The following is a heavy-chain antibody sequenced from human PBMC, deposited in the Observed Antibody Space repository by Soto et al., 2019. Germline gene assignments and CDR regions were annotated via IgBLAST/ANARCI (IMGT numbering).Heavy chain of an antibody. D-gene: IGHD5-18*01. CDR2: IDPSDSYT. CDR3: ASRGYSYQYFQH. V-gene: IGHV5-10-1*01. Sequence: GESLKISCKGSGYSFTSYLISWVRQMPGKGLEWMGRIDPSDSYTNYSPSFQGHVTISADKSISTAYLQWSSLKASDTAMYYCASRGYSYQYFQHWGQGTLVTVSS. J-gene: IGHJ1*01. CDR1: GYSFTSYL.